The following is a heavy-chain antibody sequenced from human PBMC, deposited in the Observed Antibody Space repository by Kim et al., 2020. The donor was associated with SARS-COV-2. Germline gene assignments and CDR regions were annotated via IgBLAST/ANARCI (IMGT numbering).Heavy chain of an antibody. Sequence: GGSLRLSCAASGFIFSTYSMNWVRQAPGKGLEWVSSISSSSSYIYYADSVKGRFTISRDNAKNSLYLQMNSLRAEDTVVYYCAQGGEYSGYDSFDYWGQGTLVTVSS. D-gene: IGHD5-12*01. J-gene: IGHJ4*02. CDR3: AQGGEYSGYDSFDY. V-gene: IGHV3-21*01. CDR1: GFIFSTYS. CDR2: ISSSSSYI.